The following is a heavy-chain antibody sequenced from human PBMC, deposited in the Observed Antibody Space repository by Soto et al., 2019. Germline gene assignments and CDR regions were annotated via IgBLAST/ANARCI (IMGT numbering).Heavy chain of an antibody. D-gene: IGHD1-1*01. J-gene: IGHJ5*02. CDR2: IFSRGST. V-gene: IGHV4-30-4*01. CDR1: GGSISSGDYY. CDR3: ARDKRAGTTVGWFDP. Sequence: SETLSLTCTVSGGSISSGDYYWSWIRQPPGKGLEWIGYIFSRGSTYYNPSLKSRVTISLDTSKNQFSLKLNSVTAADAAVYYCARDKRAGTTVGWFDPWGQGTLVTVSS.